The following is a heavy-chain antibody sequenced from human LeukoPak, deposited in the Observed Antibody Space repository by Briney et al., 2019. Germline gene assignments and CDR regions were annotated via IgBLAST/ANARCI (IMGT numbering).Heavy chain of an antibody. CDR2: IFYTGSP. V-gene: IGHV4-4*02. CDR3: ARDGASYYDH. D-gene: IGHD3-10*01. CDR1: GGSINNYKW. J-gene: IGHJ5*02. Sequence: SETLSLTCAVSGGSINNYKWWSWIRQSPGKGLEWLGEIFYTGSPNYNPSFKSRITMSVDKSNTQFSLILPSVPVADTAVYYCARDGASYYDHWGQGILVTVTS.